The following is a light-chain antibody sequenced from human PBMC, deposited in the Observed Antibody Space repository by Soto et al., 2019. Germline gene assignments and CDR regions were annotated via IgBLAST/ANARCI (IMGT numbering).Light chain of an antibody. J-gene: IGKJ3*01. CDR2: GAS. Sequence: IVLTQSPGTLSLSPGQRATVSCRASQSVASSYLTWYQQKPGQAPRLLIYGASTSASGVPDRFSGSGSGTDFTLTISRLEPEDSEVYYCQQYDSSFFTFGPGTKVEIK. CDR1: QSVASSY. CDR3: QQYDSSFFT. V-gene: IGKV3-20*01.